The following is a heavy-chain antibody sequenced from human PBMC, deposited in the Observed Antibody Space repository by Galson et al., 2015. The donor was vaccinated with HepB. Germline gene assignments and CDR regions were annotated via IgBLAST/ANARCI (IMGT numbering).Heavy chain of an antibody. CDR3: ARDRVIFGVESWYMDV. J-gene: IGHJ6*03. D-gene: IGHD3-3*01. CDR2: ISSSSSYI. CDR1: GFTFSSYS. V-gene: IGHV3-21*01. Sequence: SLRLSCAASGFTFSSYSMNWVRQAPGKGLEWVSSISSSSSYIYYADSVKGRFTISRDNAKNSLYLQMNSLRAEDTAVYYCARDRVIFGVESWYMDVWGKGTTVTVSS.